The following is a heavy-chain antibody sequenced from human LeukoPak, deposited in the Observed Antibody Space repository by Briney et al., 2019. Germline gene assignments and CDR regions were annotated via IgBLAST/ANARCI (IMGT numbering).Heavy chain of an antibody. CDR2: ISAYNGNT. V-gene: IGHV1-18*01. D-gene: IGHD3-22*01. CDR3: ASSKNYYDSNGLNY. CDR1: GYTFTSYG. Sequence: ASVKVSCKASGYTFTSYGINWVRQAPGQGLEWMGWISAYNGNTNYAQKFQGRVTMTTDTSTATAYMDLRSLRSDDTAVYYCASSKNYYDSNGLNYWGQGTLVTVSS. J-gene: IGHJ4*02.